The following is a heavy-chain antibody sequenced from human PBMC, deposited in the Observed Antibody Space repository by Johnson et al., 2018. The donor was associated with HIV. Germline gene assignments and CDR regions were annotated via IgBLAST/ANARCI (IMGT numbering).Heavy chain of an antibody. CDR3: ARGDRSTYYRRGAFDI. V-gene: IGHV3-30-3*01. D-gene: IGHD1-26*01. J-gene: IGHJ3*02. CDR1: EFTFSNYA. Sequence: QVQLVESGGGVVQPGRSLKLSCAASEFTFSNYAMHWVRQAPGKGLEWVAVISYDGSSKYYADSVKGRFTISRDNSKNTLNLQMNSLRAEDTAAYSCARGDRSTYYRRGAFDIWGQGTMVTVSS. CDR2: ISYDGSSK.